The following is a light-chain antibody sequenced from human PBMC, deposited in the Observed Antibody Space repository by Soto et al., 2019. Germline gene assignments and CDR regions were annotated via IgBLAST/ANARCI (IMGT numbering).Light chain of an antibody. Sequence: QSALTQPASVSGSPGQSITISCTGTSRDIGDYTYVSWYQQHPGKAPKLLIYEISARPSGVSNRFSGSKSANTASLTISGLQAEDEADYYCSSYTSISTLAVFGGGTQLTVL. CDR2: EIS. CDR1: SRDIGDYTY. CDR3: SSYTSISTLAV. J-gene: IGLJ2*01. V-gene: IGLV2-14*03.